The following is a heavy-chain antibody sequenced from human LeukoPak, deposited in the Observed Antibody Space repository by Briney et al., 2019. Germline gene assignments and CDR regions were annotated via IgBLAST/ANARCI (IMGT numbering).Heavy chain of an antibody. CDR2: INWNGDST. CDR1: GFSFVDYG. V-gene: IGHV3-20*04. Sequence: GGSLRLTCAASGFSFVDYGLTWVRQAPGKGLEWVSGINWNGDSTDYADSVKGRFTISRDNAKNSLYLQMNSLRAEDTALYYCARDLRVVITGSFDSSGHGTLLTVSS. J-gene: IGHJ4*01. D-gene: IGHD3-22*01. CDR3: ARDLRVVITGSFDS.